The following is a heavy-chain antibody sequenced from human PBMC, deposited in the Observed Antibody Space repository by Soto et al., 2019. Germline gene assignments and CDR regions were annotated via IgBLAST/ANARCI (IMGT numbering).Heavy chain of an antibody. V-gene: IGHV1-8*01. CDR3: ARMESFGSLNWFDP. CDR1: GYTFTNND. D-gene: IGHD5-18*01. CDR2: MNPGSGDT. Sequence: ASVKVSCKASGYTFTNNDVSWVRQATGQGLEWMGWMNPGSGDTGYAQKFQGRVTITRDISIATAYMELTSLTSEDTAIYYCARMESFGSLNWFDPWGQGTLVTVS. J-gene: IGHJ5*02.